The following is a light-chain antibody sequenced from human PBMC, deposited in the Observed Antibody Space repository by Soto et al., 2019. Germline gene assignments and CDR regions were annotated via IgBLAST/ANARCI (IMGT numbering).Light chain of an antibody. CDR3: QQYANSRT. Sequence: EIVLTQSPGTLYLSPGEKATLSCRASQSVSSSYLAWYQQKLGQAPRLLIYGASTRATGIPDRFSGSGSGTDCTLTISRLEPEDFAVYYCQQYANSRTFGQVNKVEIK. CDR1: QSVSSSY. J-gene: IGKJ1*01. CDR2: GAS. V-gene: IGKV3-20*01.